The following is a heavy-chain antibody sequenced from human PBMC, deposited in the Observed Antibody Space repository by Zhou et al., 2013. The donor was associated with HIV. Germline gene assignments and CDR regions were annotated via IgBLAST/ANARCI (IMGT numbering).Heavy chain of an antibody. CDR1: GYTFTSHA. CDR2: INFANGNT. CDR3: ARDSWGIRRVITDLEY. Sequence: QVQLVQSGAEVKKPGASVKVSCKASGYTFTSHAMHWVRQAPGQRLEWMGWINFANGNTKYSPKFQGRVTFTGDTSATTGYMELSSLTSEDTAVYYCARDSWGIRRVITDLEYWGLGTLVTVSS. V-gene: IGHV1-3*01. D-gene: IGHD3-10*01. J-gene: IGHJ4*02.